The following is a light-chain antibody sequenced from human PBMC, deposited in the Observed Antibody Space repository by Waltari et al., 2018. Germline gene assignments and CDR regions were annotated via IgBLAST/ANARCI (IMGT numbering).Light chain of an antibody. CDR1: SSNIGTYA. Sequence: QSVVTQPPSASGTPGQRVTMSCSGSSSNIGTYAVTWYQQLPGTAPKLLPYRNNQRPAGVPDRFSGSKSGTSASLAISGLQSEDEADYYCAAWDDSLNGPVFGTGTKVTVL. J-gene: IGLJ1*01. V-gene: IGLV1-44*01. CDR2: RNN. CDR3: AAWDDSLNGPV.